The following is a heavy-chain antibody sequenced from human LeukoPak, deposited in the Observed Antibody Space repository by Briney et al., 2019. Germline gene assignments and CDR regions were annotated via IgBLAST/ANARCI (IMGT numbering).Heavy chain of an antibody. J-gene: IGHJ4*02. D-gene: IGHD3-3*02. V-gene: IGHV3-30*04. Sequence: GGSLRLSCTASGLTFSSYAMHWVRQAPGKGLEWLTVISFEGNHKYYADSVKGRSTISRDDSKHTLYLQMDSLSVEDTAVYFCASPPHFWGQGTLVTVSS. CDR2: ISFEGNHK. CDR3: ASPPHF. CDR1: GLTFSSYA.